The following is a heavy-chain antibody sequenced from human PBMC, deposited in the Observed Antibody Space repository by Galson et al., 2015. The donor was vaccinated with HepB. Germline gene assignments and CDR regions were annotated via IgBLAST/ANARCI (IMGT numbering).Heavy chain of an antibody. J-gene: IGHJ4*02. CDR2: FDPEDGET. CDR1: GYTLTELS. Sequence: SVKVSCKVSGYTLTELSMHWVRQAPGKGLEWMGGFDPEDGETIYAQKFQGRVTMTEDTSTDTAYMELSSLRSEDTAVYYCATLGRGSSGWYFSFDFWGQGTLVTVSS. V-gene: IGHV1-24*01. CDR3: ATLGRGSSGWYFSFDF. D-gene: IGHD6-19*01.